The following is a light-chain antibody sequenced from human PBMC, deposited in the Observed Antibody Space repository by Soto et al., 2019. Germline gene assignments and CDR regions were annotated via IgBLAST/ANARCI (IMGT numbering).Light chain of an antibody. CDR1: VIGSIS. J-gene: IGLJ2*01. V-gene: IGLV3-21*02. CDR2: DDS. Sequence: SYELTQPPSVSVAPGQTASITCGGNVIGSISVHWYQQKPGQAPVLVVFDDSDRPSGIPERFSGSNSRNTATLTISRVEAGDEADYYCQVWDSSSDHVIFGGGTKVTVL. CDR3: QVWDSSSDHVI.